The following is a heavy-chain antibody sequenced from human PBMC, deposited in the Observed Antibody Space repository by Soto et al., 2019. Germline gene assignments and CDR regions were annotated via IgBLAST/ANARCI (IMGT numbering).Heavy chain of an antibody. CDR2: ISSDATTI. CDR3: ASDPYYYASDY. V-gene: IGHV3-11*01. Sequence: PGGSLRLSCAASGFTFSDHYMTWIRQAPGKGLEWVSYISSDATTIYYTDSVKGRFTVSRDNAKNSVYLQMNSLRAEDTAVYYCASDPYYYASDYWGQGTLVTVSS. J-gene: IGHJ4*02. D-gene: IGHD3-10*01. CDR1: GFTFSDHY.